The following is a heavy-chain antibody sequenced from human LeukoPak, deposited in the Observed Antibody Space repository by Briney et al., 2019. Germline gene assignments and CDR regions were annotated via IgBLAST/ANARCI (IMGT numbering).Heavy chain of an antibody. Sequence: PGGSLRLSCAASGFTLTSDSMNWVRQDPGKGLEWISYISSGATTTYYADSVKGRFTISRDTAQNSLYLQMNFLRVDDTAVYYCAKGTVGAKFWGQGTLVIVSS. CDR1: GFTLTSDS. CDR3: AKGTVGAKF. CDR2: ISSGATTT. V-gene: IGHV3-48*04. D-gene: IGHD1-26*01. J-gene: IGHJ4*02.